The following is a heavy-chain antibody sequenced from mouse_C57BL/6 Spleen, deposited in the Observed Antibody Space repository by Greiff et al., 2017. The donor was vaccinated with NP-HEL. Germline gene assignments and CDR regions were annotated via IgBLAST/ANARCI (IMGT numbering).Heavy chain of an antibody. Sequence: EVQRVESGPGLVKPSQSLSLTCSVTGYSITSGYYWNWIRQFPGNKLEWMGYISYDGSNNYNPSLKNRISITRDTSKNQFFLKLNSVTTEDTATYYCARGGPYYYGLDYWGQGTTLTVSS. D-gene: IGHD1-1*01. V-gene: IGHV3-6*01. CDR2: ISYDGSN. CDR3: ARGGPYYYGLDY. J-gene: IGHJ2*01. CDR1: GYSITSGYY.